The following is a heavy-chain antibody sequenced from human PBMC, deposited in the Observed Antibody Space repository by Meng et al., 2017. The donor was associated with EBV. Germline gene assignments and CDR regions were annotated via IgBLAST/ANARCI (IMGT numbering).Heavy chain of an antibody. Sequence: QVQLQESGPGRVKPSETLSLTCTVPGESISSSSYHWGWIRQPPGKGLEWIGNIYYSGSTYYNPSLPSLKSRVTISLDTSKNQFSLRLTSVTAADTAVYYCARDCFSSGWCPYFQSWGQGTLVTVSS. D-gene: IGHD6-13*01. CDR2: IYYSGST. CDR1: GESISSSSYH. J-gene: IGHJ1*01. V-gene: IGHV4-39*07. CDR3: ARDCFSSGWCPYFQS.